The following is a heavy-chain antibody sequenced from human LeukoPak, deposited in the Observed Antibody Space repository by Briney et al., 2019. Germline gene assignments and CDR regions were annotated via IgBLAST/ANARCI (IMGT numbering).Heavy chain of an antibody. Sequence: GGSLRLSCAASGFIVSSNYMSWVRQAPGKGLEWVSVIYSGGNTYYADSVKGRFTISRDGSKNTVYLQMNSLRAEDTAVYYCARGWSVGMDVWGQGTTVTVSS. CDR2: IYSGGNT. J-gene: IGHJ6*02. V-gene: IGHV3-53*01. CDR3: ARGWSVGMDV. CDR1: GFIVSSNY.